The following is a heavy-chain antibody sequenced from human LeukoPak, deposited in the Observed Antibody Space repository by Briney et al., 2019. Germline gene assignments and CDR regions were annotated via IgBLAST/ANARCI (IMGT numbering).Heavy chain of an antibody. Sequence: GGSLRLSWAASGFTFSSYGMRWVRQAPSKGMEWVAVRWYDGSNKYYAYSGKGRFTISRDNSKNTLYLQMNSLRAEDTAVYYCAKPYSSSSFAYFDYWGQGTLVTVSS. CDR1: GFTFSSYG. V-gene: IGHV3-33*06. CDR2: RWYDGSNK. CDR3: AKPYSSSSFAYFDY. D-gene: IGHD6-6*01. J-gene: IGHJ4*02.